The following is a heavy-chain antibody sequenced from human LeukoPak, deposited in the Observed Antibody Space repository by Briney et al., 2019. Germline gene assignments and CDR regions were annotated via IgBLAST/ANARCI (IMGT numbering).Heavy chain of an antibody. D-gene: IGHD2-15*01. V-gene: IGHV4-61*02. CDR1: GGSISSGTYS. CDR3: ARDAGYCSGGSCYSWFDY. J-gene: IGHJ4*02. CDR2: IYTSGST. Sequence: SETLSLTCIVSGGSISSGTYSLTWIRQPAGKGLEWIGRIYTSGSTNYNPSLKSRVTISVDTSKNQFSLKLSSVTAADTAVYYCARDAGYCSGGSCYSWFDYSDQGTLVTVSS.